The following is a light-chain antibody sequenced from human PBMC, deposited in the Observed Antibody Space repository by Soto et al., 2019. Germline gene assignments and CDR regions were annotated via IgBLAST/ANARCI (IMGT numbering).Light chain of an antibody. J-gene: IGKJ1*01. Sequence: EIVMKQSPATLSVSPGERATLSCRASQRVSSNLAWYQQKPGQAPRLLVYAASTRATGTPARFSGSGSGTEFTLPISSLQSEDFAVYYCQQYYNWARTFGQGTKVEIK. CDR1: QRVSSN. CDR2: AAS. V-gene: IGKV3-15*01. CDR3: QQYYNWART.